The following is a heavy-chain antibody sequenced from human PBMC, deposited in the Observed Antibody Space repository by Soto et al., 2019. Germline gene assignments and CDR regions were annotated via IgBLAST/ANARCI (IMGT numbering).Heavy chain of an antibody. Sequence: PSETLSLTCTVSGGSISSNNYHWGWIRQPPGKGLEWIGYIYYSGSTNYNPSLKSRVTISVDTSKNQFSLKLSSVTAADTAVYYCARHEKGSSWYYWGQGTLVTVSS. CDR3: ARHEKGSSWYY. V-gene: IGHV4-61*05. J-gene: IGHJ4*02. D-gene: IGHD6-13*01. CDR1: GGSISSNNYH. CDR2: IYYSGST.